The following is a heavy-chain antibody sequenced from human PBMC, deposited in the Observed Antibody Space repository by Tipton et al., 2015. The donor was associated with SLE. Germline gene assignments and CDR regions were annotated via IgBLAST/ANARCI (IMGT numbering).Heavy chain of an antibody. CDR3: ARSAGYGSNWAHFDY. CDR2: IYYSGST. CDR1: GGSISSHY. Sequence: GLVKPSETLSLTCTVSGGSISSHYWSWIRQPPGKGLEWIGYIYYSGSTNYNPSLKSRVTISVDTSKNQFSLTLSSVTAADTAVYYCARSAGYGSNWAHFDYWGQGTLVTVSS. J-gene: IGHJ4*02. D-gene: IGHD6-13*01. V-gene: IGHV4-59*11.